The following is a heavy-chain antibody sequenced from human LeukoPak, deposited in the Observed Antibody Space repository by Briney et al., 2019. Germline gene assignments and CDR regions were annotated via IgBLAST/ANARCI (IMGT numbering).Heavy chain of an antibody. CDR2: IYHSGST. V-gene: IGHV4-38-2*02. J-gene: IGHJ4*02. Sequence: SETLSLTCTVSGFSINNGYYWGWIRQPPGKGLEWIGSIYHSGSTYYNPSLKSRVTIAVETSKNQFSLKLSSVTAADKAVYYCARAGSGSYYYFDYWGQGTLVTVSS. D-gene: IGHD3-10*01. CDR1: GFSINNGYY. CDR3: ARAGSGSYYYFDY.